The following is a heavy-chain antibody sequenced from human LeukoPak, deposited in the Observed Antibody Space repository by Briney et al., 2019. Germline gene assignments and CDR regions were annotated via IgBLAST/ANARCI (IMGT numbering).Heavy chain of an antibody. CDR2: ISSSSSYI. CDR1: GFTFSSYS. Sequence: GGSLRHSCAASGFTFSSYSMNWVRQAPGKGLEWVSSISSSSSYIYYADSVKGRFTISRDNAKNSLYLQMNSLRAEDTAVYYCAREGVYYDSSGNTYYYYHMDVWGKGTTVTVSS. CDR3: AREGVYYDSSGNTYYYYHMDV. V-gene: IGHV3-21*01. D-gene: IGHD3-22*01. J-gene: IGHJ6*03.